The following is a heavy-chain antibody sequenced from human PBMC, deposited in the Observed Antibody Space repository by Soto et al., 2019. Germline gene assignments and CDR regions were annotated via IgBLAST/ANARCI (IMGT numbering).Heavy chain of an antibody. D-gene: IGHD3-16*01. CDR1: GFTFRNYA. CDR3: AREGEAFDI. J-gene: IGHJ3*02. V-gene: IGHV3-30*04. CDR2: ISYDGGDK. Sequence: QVQVVESGGGVVQPGRTLRLSCAASGFTFRNYAIHWVRQAPDKGLEWVAFISYDGGDKYYADSVKGRFTISRDNSKNTLSLQMSSLTPEDTALYYCAREGEAFDIWGQGTLVTVSS.